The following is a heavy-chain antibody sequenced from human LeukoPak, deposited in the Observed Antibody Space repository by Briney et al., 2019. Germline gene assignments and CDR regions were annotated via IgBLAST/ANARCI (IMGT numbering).Heavy chain of an antibody. V-gene: IGHV1-18*01. CDR1: GYTFTSYG. CDR2: ISAYNGNT. CDR3: ASALYYDSSGYYADY. Sequence: ASVKVSCKASGYTFTSYGISWVRQAPGQGLEWMGWISAYNGNTNYAQKLQGRVTMTTDTSTSTAYMELRSLRSDDTAVYYCASALYYDSSGYYADYWGQGTLVTVSS. J-gene: IGHJ4*02. D-gene: IGHD3-22*01.